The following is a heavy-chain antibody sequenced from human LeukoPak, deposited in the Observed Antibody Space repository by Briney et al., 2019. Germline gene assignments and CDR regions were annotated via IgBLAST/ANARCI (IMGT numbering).Heavy chain of an antibody. CDR1: GFTFRDYY. Sequence: GGSLRLSCVASGFTFRDYYMSWIRQAPGKGLEWISYISFSGCTKKYADSLKGRFTISRDNAEKSLYLQMSSLRAEDTAVYYCARHSGNCNSATCFSDAFDIWGQGTKVTVSS. J-gene: IGHJ3*02. CDR3: ARHSGNCNSATCFSDAFDI. V-gene: IGHV3-11*01. CDR2: ISFSGCTK. D-gene: IGHD2-2*01.